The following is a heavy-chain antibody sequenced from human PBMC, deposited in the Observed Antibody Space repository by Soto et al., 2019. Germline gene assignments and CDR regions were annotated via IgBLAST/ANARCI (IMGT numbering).Heavy chain of an antibody. CDR1: GFTFSSYS. CDR2: ISSSSSYI. Sequence: EVQLVESGGGLVKPGGSLRLSCAASGFTFSSYSMNWVRQAPGKGLEWVASISSSSSYIYYADSVKGRFTISRDNAKNSLYLQMNSLRPEATSVYYCARGYHYYDSSGYDKWDAFDIWCQGTMVTVSS. V-gene: IGHV3-21*01. J-gene: IGHJ3*02. CDR3: ARGYHYYDSSGYDKWDAFDI. D-gene: IGHD3-22*01.